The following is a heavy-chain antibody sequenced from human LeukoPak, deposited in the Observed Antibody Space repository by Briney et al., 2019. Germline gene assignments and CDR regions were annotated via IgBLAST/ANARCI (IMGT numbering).Heavy chain of an antibody. Sequence: SETLSLTCAVSGGSNSSNSYYWGWIRQPPGKGLEWIGSIYYSGSTYYNPSLKSRVTISVDTSKNQFSLKLSSVTAADTAVYYCARTRYYYNSRSYGAPYYFDYWGQGTLVTVSP. V-gene: IGHV4-39*01. CDR1: GGSNSSNSYY. CDR3: ARTRYYYNSRSYGAPYYFDY. J-gene: IGHJ4*02. D-gene: IGHD3-10*01. CDR2: IYYSGST.